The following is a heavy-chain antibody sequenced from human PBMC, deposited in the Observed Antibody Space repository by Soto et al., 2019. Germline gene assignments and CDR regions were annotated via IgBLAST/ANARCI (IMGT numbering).Heavy chain of an antibody. J-gene: IGHJ4*02. CDR3: AKDQGFSRYEIDY. CDR2: ISGSGGST. D-gene: IGHD6-13*01. CDR1: GFTFSNYA. Sequence: EVQLLESGGGLVQPGGSLRLSCAASGFTFSNYAVTWVRQAPGKGLEWVSTISGSGGSTYYADSVKGRFTISRDNSKNTLYLQMNSLRAEDTAVYYCAKDQGFSRYEIDYWGQGTLVTVSS. V-gene: IGHV3-23*01.